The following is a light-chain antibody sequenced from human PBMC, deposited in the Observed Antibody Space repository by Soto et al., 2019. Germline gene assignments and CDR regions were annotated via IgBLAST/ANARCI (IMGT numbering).Light chain of an antibody. CDR1: ISNLGSNF. CDR3: AAWDDSLSAVV. V-gene: IGLV1-47*01. CDR2: RNN. Sequence: QSVLTQPPSASGTPGRRVIISCSGSISNLGSNFIYWYQQLPGAAPKLLISRNNERPSGVPDRFSGSKSGTSASLAISGLRSEDEADYHCAAWDDSLSAVVFGGGTKLTVL. J-gene: IGLJ3*02.